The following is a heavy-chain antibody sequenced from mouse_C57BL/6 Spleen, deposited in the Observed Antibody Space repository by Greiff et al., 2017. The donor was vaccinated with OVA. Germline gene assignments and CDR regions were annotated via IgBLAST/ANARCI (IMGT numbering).Heavy chain of an antibody. V-gene: IGHV1-80*01. CDR1: GYAFSSYW. Sequence: QVQLKESGAELVKPGASVKISCKASGYAFSSYWMNWVKQRPGKGLEWIGQIYPGDGDTNYNGKFKGKATLTADKSSSTAYMQLSSLTSEDSAVYFCARGYYGSRGGYFDVWGTGTTVTVSS. D-gene: IGHD1-1*01. CDR2: IYPGDGDT. J-gene: IGHJ1*03. CDR3: ARGYYGSRGGYFDV.